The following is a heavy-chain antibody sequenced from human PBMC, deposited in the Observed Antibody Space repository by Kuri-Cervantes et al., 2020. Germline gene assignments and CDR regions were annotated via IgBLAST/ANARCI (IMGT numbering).Heavy chain of an antibody. CDR1: GFTFSSYSM. CDR2: ISQSGST. V-gene: IGHV4-4*02. J-gene: IGHJ4*01. Sequence: GSLRLSCAASGFTFSSYSMNWVRQAPGKGLEWIGEISQSGSTNYNPSLKGRVTISVDKSKNQFSLKLSSVTAADTAVYYCARQDRYFDYWGQGTLVTVSS. CDR3: ARQDRYFDY.